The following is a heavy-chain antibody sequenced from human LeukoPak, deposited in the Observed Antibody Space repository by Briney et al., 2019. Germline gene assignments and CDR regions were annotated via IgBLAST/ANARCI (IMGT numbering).Heavy chain of an antibody. J-gene: IGHJ4*02. D-gene: IGHD6-6*01. CDR2: IYPGDSDT. Sequence: GESLKISCKGSGYSFTTYWIGWVRQMPGKGLECLGVIYPGDSDTRYSPSFQGQVTISADKSISTAYLQWSSLKASDTAMYYCARTGPNSSSFSFDYWGQGTLVTVSS. CDR1: GYSFTTYW. CDR3: ARTGPNSSSFSFDY. V-gene: IGHV5-51*01.